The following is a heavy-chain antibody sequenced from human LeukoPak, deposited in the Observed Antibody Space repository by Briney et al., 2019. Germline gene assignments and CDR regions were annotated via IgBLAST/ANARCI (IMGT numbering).Heavy chain of an antibody. D-gene: IGHD2-15*01. CDR1: GDSFTRYW. CDR3: ARSCCSSGSCYNLNI. J-gene: IGHJ3*02. CDR2: IYPGDSDT. Sequence: GESLKISCQGSGDSFTRYWVGWVRQMPGKGLEWMGFIYPGDSDTRYSPSFQGQVSISADKSVSTAYLQWSSLKASDTAIYYCARSCCSSGSCYNLNIWGQGTMVTVSS. V-gene: IGHV5-51*01.